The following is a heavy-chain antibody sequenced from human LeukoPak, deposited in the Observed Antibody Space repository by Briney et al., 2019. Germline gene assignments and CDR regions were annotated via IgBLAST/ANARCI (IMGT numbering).Heavy chain of an antibody. J-gene: IGHJ3*02. D-gene: IGHD3-10*01. CDR3: ARDRTVGFTMVRGVIITPLGLDAFDI. CDR1: GYTFTSYA. Sequence: GASVKVSCRASGYTFTSYAMHWVRQAPGQRLEWMGWINAGNGNTKYSQKFQGRVTITRDTSASTAYMELSSLRSEDTAVYYCARDRTVGFTMVRGVIITPLGLDAFDIWGQGTMVTVSS. CDR2: INAGNGNT. V-gene: IGHV1-3*01.